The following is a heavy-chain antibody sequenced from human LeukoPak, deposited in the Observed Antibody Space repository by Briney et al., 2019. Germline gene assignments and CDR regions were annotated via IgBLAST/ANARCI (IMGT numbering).Heavy chain of an antibody. CDR1: GGSFSGYY. J-gene: IGHJ6*02. Sequence: PSETLSLTCAVYGGSFSGYYWSWIRQPPGKGLEWIGEINHSGSTNYNPSLKSRVTISVDTSKNQFSLKLSSVTAADTAVYYCARSPRRIGYCSGGSCYYYYGMDVWGQGTTVTVSS. CDR2: INHSGST. CDR3: ARSPRRIGYCSGGSCYYYYGMDV. V-gene: IGHV4-34*01. D-gene: IGHD2-15*01.